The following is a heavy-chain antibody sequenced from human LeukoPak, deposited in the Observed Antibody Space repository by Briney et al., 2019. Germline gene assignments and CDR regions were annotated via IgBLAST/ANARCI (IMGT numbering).Heavy chain of an antibody. CDR1: GYTFSIYN. V-gene: IGHV1-46*01. CDR2: INPSGGT. Sequence: GASVKVSCKASGYTFSIYNMHWVRQAPGQGLEWMGIINPSGGTSYAQKLQGRITMTRDTSTVYMELSSLRSEDTAVYYCARGLGQPWGQGTLVTVSS. J-gene: IGHJ5*02. CDR3: ARGLGQP.